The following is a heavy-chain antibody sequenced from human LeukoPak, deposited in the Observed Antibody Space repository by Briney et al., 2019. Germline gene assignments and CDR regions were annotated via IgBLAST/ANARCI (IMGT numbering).Heavy chain of an antibody. J-gene: IGHJ4*02. Sequence: PGGSLRLSCVASGFSFSSHGINWVRPAPGKGLEWVSGISWNSGSIGYADSVKGRFTISRDNAKNSLYLQMNSLRAEDTAIYYCVREMGGYPFDHWGQGTLVTVSS. CDR1: GFSFSSHG. CDR2: ISWNSGSI. V-gene: IGHV3-20*04. D-gene: IGHD5-12*01. CDR3: VREMGGYPFDH.